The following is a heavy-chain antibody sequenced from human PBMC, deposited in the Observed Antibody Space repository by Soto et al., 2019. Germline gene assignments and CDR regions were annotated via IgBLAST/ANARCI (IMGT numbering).Heavy chain of an antibody. CDR1: GGSIRGYY. Sequence: QMQLQESGPGLVKPSETLSLTCTVSGGSIRGYYWSWIRQSAGMRLEWIGRMHTSGSTNYNPSLKSRVTISVDMSKNQISLKLTSVTAADTALYYCVRASMPKAHFDSCGQGTLVTVSS. D-gene: IGHD2-2*01. J-gene: IGHJ4*02. CDR3: VRASMPKAHFDS. V-gene: IGHV4-4*07. CDR2: MHTSGST.